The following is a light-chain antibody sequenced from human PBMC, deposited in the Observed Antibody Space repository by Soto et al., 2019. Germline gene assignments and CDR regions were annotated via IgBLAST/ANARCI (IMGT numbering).Light chain of an antibody. V-gene: IGLV1-40*01. CDR1: SSNIGAGYD. CDR3: QSYDSSLSAYVV. J-gene: IGLJ2*01. Sequence: QPVLTQPPSVSGAPGQRVTISCTGSSSNIGAGYDVHWYQQLPGTAPKLLIYGNSNRPSGVPDRFSGSKSGTSASLAITGLQAEDEADYYCQSYDSSLSAYVVFGGGTKVNVL. CDR2: GNS.